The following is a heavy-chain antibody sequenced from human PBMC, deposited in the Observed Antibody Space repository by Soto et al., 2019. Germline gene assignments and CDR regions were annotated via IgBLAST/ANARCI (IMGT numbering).Heavy chain of an antibody. CDR2: INPATGAA. V-gene: IGHV1-2*02. CDR1: GYPVTAYY. CDR3: EGGGGVGVAGSAAFDM. Sequence: QLHLVQSGAVVKKPGASVTVSCSASGYPVTAYYMHWVRQAPGRGLEWMGGINPATGAAKYTQTFQGRVPLTRETPTRTGFMELSGLTSEDTAAFYCEGGGGVGVAGSAAFDMWGQGTLVTVSS. D-gene: IGHD3-3*01. J-gene: IGHJ3*02.